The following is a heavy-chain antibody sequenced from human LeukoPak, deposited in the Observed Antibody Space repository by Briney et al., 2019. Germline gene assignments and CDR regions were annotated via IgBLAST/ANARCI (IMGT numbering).Heavy chain of an antibody. D-gene: IGHD2-15*01. J-gene: IGHJ5*02. CDR3: ARDHVVGLAPFDP. CDR1: GYTFTDHA. CDR2: INTGKGNT. V-gene: IGHV1-3*04. Sequence: ASVKVSCKASGYTFTDHAMHWVRQAPGERLEWMRWINTGKGNTKYSQKFQGRVTITMDTSASTAYMELSSLRSEDTAVYYCARDHVVGLAPFDPWGQGTLVTVSS.